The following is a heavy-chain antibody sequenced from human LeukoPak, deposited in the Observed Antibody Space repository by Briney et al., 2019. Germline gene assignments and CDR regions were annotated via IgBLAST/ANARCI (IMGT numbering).Heavy chain of an antibody. CDR2: INPKSGGT. V-gene: IGHV1-2*02. D-gene: IGHD7-27*01. Sequence: GGSVKVSREASGYTFTDHYVHWVRQTPGQGLEWMGWINPKSGGTNYAQKFQGRLTMPRETYIVTAYMKLSSLTSDDTGVYYCGVHWGSGYYFDLWGRGILVTVSS. CDR3: GVHWGSGYYFDL. CDR1: GYTFTDHY. J-gene: IGHJ2*01.